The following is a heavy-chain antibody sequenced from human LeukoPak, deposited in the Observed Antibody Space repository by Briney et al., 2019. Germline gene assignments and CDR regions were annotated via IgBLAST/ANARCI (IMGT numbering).Heavy chain of an antibody. CDR1: GFTFDDYG. CDR3: ARDLAYGGNKEFRYAFDI. V-gene: IGHV3-20*04. CDR2: INWNGGST. Sequence: GGSLRLSCAASGFTFDDYGMSWVRQAPGKGLEWVSGINWNGGSTGYADSVKGRFTISRDNAKNSLYLQMNSLRAEDTALYYCARDLAYGGNKEFRYAFDIWGQGTMVTVSS. J-gene: IGHJ3*02. D-gene: IGHD4-23*01.